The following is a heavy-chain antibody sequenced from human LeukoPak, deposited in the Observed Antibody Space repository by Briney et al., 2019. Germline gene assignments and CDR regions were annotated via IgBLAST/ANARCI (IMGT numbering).Heavy chain of an antibody. V-gene: IGHV3-30*03. CDR2: ISYDGNNK. D-gene: IGHD6-19*01. J-gene: IGHJ4*02. Sequence: GGSLRLSCAASGFTFSSYGMHWVRQAPGKGLEWVAVISYDGNNKYYADSVKGRFTISRDNSKNTLYLQMNSLRPEDTAVYYCARTDSSSGWYDLDYWGQGTLVTVSS. CDR3: ARTDSSSGWYDLDY. CDR1: GFTFSSYG.